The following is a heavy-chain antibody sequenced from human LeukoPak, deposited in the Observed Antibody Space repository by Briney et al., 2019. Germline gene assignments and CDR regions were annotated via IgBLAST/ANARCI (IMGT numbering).Heavy chain of an antibody. CDR2: INHSGST. CDR1: GGSFSGYY. CDR3: ARDPRRIAAAGFDY. J-gene: IGHJ4*02. D-gene: IGHD6-13*01. Sequence: SETLSLTCAVYGGSFSGYYWSWIRQPPGKGLEWIGEINHSGSTNYNPSLKSRVTISVDTSKNQFSLKLSSVTAADTAVYYCARDPRRIAAAGFDYWGQGTLVTVSS. V-gene: IGHV4-34*01.